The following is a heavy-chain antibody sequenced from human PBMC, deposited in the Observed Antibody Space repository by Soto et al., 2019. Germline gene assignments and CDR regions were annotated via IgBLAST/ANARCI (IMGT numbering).Heavy chain of an antibody. CDR1: GGSISSGGYY. J-gene: IGHJ5*02. CDR3: ARDSVDYGDPAGWFDP. CDR2: IYYSGST. V-gene: IGHV4-31*03. Sequence: QVQLQESGPGLVKPSQTLSLTCTVSGGSISSGGYYWSWIRQHPGKGLEWIGYIYYSGSTYYNPSLKSRVTISVGTSKNQFSLKLSSVTAADTAVYYCARDSVDYGDPAGWFDPWGQGTLVTVSS. D-gene: IGHD4-17*01.